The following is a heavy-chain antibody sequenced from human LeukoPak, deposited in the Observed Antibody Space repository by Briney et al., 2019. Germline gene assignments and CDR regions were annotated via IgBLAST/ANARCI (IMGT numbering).Heavy chain of an antibody. D-gene: IGHD6-13*01. V-gene: IGHV4-38-2*02. CDR1: GYSISSGYY. CDR3: ARVAAAAAPVGY. CDR2: IYHSGST. J-gene: IGHJ4*02. Sequence: SETLSLTCTVSGYSISSGYYWGWIRQPPGKGLEWIGSIYHSGSTYYNPSLKSRVTISVDTSKNQFSLKLSSVTAADTAVYYCARVAAAAAPVGYWGQGTLVTVSS.